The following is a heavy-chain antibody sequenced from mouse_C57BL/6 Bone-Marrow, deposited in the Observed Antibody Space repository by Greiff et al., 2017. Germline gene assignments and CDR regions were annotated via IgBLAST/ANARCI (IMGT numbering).Heavy chain of an antibody. V-gene: IGHV5-12*01. CDR2: ISNGGGST. J-gene: IGHJ2*01. D-gene: IGHD2-4*01. CDR3: ARNDYDGYYFDY. Sequence: DVKLVESGGGLVQPGGSLKLSCAASGFTFSDYYMYWVRQTPEKRLEWVAYISNGGGSTYYPDTVKGRFTISRDNAKNTLYLQMSRLKSEDTAMYYCARNDYDGYYFDYWGQGTTLTVSS. CDR1: GFTFSDYY.